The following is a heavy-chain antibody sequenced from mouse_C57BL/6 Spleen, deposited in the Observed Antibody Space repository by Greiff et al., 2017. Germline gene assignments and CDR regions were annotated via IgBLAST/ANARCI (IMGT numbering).Heavy chain of an antibody. V-gene: IGHV5-4*01. J-gene: IGHJ3*01. D-gene: IGHD4-1*01. CDR3: ARDWDGAD. CDR1: GFTFSSYA. Sequence: EVQRVESGGGLVKPGGSLKLSCAASGFTFSSYAMSWVRQTPEKRLEWVATISDGGSYTYYPDNVKGRFTISRDNAKNNLYLQMSHLKSEDTAMYYCARDWDGADWGQGTLVTVSA. CDR2: ISDGGSYT.